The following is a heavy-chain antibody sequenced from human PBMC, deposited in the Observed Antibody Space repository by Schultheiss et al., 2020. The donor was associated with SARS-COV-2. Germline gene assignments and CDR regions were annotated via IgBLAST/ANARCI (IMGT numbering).Heavy chain of an antibody. V-gene: IGHV1-2*02. Sequence: ASVKVSCKASGYTFTGYYMHWVRQAPGQGLEWMGWINPNSGGTNYAQKLQGRVTMTTDTSTSTAYMELRSLRSDDTAVYYCARVDGKEVPYYYYYGMDVWGQGTTVTVSS. CDR1: GYTFTGYY. J-gene: IGHJ6*02. CDR2: INPNSGGT. CDR3: ARVDGKEVPYYYYYGMDV. D-gene: IGHD2-2*01.